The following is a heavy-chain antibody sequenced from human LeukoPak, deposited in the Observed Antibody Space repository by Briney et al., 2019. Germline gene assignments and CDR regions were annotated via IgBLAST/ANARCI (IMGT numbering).Heavy chain of an antibody. J-gene: IGHJ4*02. CDR2: IYYSGST. D-gene: IGHD6-13*01. Sequence: SETLSLTCAVYGGSFSGYYWSWIRQPPGKGLEWIGYIYYSGSTNYNPSLKSRVTISVDTSKNQFSLKLSSVTAADTAVYYCARAHSSSWYLIDYWGQGTLVTVSS. CDR1: GGSFSGYY. CDR3: ARAHSSSWYLIDY. V-gene: IGHV4-59*01.